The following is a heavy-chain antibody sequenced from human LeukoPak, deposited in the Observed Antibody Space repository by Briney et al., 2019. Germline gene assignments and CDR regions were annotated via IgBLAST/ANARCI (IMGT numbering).Heavy chain of an antibody. Sequence: GGSLRLSCAASGFTSTTYAMSWVRQAPGKGLEWVSHISGSGGSTYFADSVKGRFTISRDNSKNTLYLQMNSLRAEDTAVYYCAKDLTYSSSSWFDYWGQGTLVTVSS. J-gene: IGHJ4*02. D-gene: IGHD6-6*01. V-gene: IGHV3-23*01. CDR1: GFTSTTYA. CDR2: ISGSGGST. CDR3: AKDLTYSSSSWFDY.